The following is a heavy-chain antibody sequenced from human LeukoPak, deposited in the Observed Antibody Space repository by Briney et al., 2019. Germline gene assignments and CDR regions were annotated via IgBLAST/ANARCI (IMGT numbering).Heavy chain of an antibody. CDR1: GCGFTSYC. CDR2: IYPGDSDT. CDR3: ARLVTTYGMDV. J-gene: IGHJ6*02. D-gene: IGHD4-11*01. V-gene: IGHV5-51*01. Sequence: GASLQISCKGAGCGFTSYCIGCVRRLPGKRLEWMGIIYPGDSDTRYSPSFQGQVTISADKSISTAYLQWSTLKASDTAMYYCARLVTTYGMDVWGQGPTVTVSS.